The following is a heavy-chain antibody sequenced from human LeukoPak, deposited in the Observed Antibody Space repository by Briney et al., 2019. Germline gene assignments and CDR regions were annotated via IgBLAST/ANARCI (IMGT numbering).Heavy chain of an antibody. CDR3: ARLKRYCSSTSCRGLGRDWFDP. Sequence: SETLSLTCAVYGGSFSSYYWSWIRQPPGKGLEWIGEINHSGSTNYNPSLKSRVTISVDTSKNQFSLKLSSVTAADTAVYYCARLKRYCSSTSCRGLGRDWFDPWGQGTLVTVSS. CDR2: INHSGST. D-gene: IGHD2-2*01. CDR1: GGSFSSYY. J-gene: IGHJ5*02. V-gene: IGHV4-34*01.